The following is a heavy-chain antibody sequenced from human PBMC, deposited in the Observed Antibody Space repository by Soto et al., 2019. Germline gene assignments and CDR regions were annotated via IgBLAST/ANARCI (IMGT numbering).Heavy chain of an antibody. J-gene: IGHJ4*02. V-gene: IGHV3-30*18. CDR3: PKDTAMVY. CDR1: GFAFSCYG. D-gene: IGHD5-18*01. CDR2: ISYDGSTR. Sequence: GGALRLSCAASGFAFSCYGMLWVREAPGEGLEGVAVISYDGSTRYYAGSVKGRFTISRDDSKNTLYLQMIGLRAEVMAVYYCPKDTAMVYWGQGTLATASS.